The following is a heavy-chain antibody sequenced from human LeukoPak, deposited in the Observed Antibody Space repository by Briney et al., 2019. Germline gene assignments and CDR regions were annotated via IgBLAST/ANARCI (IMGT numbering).Heavy chain of an antibody. CDR2: IYYSGST. CDR3: ARRPVYYDSPLNY. J-gene: IGHJ4*02. V-gene: IGHV4-59*12. CDR1: GGSISSYY. D-gene: IGHD3-22*01. Sequence: PSETLSLTCIVSGGSISSYYWSWIRQPPGKGLEWIGYIYYSGSTNYNSSLKSRVTISVDTSKNQFSLKLSSVTAADTAVYYCARRPVYYDSPLNYWGQGTLVTVSS.